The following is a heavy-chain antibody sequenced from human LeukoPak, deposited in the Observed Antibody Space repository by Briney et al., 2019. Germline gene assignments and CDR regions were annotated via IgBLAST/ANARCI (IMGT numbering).Heavy chain of an antibody. J-gene: IGHJ4*02. D-gene: IGHD3-16*02. CDR3: ARDLVITFGGVIPFGTFDY. Sequence: SETLSLTCTVSGGSISSSSYYWGWIRQPPGKGLEWIGSIYYSGSTYYNPSLKSRVTISVDTSKNQFSLKLSSVTAADTAVYYCARDLVITFGGVIPFGTFDYWGQGTLVTVSS. V-gene: IGHV4-39*07. CDR2: IYYSGST. CDR1: GGSISSSSYY.